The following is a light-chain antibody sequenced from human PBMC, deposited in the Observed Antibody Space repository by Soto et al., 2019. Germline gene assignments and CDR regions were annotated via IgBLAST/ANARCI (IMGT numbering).Light chain of an antibody. J-gene: IGLJ2*01. V-gene: IGLV2-14*01. Sequence: QSALTQPASVSGSPGQSITISCTGTSSDVGGYNYVSWYQQHTGKAPKLMIYDVSNRPSGVSDRFSGSKSGNTASLTISGLQAEDEADYYCSSYTSSNTLVVFGGGTKVTVL. CDR3: SSYTSSNTLVV. CDR1: SSDVGGYNY. CDR2: DVS.